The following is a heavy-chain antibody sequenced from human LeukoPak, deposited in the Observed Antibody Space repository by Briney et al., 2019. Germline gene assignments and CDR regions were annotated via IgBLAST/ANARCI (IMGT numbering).Heavy chain of an antibody. V-gene: IGHV4-61*01. Sequence: PSETLSLTCTVSGGSVSSGSYYWSWIRQPPGKGLEWIGYIYYSGSVKYNPSLKSRVTISVDTSKNQFSLKLTSVTAADTAVYYCARGFGDWGLSWFDPWGQGTLVTVSS. J-gene: IGHJ5*02. CDR3: ARGFGDWGLSWFDP. D-gene: IGHD3-10*01. CDR2: IYYSGSV. CDR1: GGSVSSGSYY.